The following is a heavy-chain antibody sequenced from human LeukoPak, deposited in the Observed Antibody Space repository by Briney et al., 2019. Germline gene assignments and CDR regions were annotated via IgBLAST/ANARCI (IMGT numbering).Heavy chain of an antibody. J-gene: IGHJ4*02. CDR3: AKPIWGAAVAGAYFDY. CDR1: GFTFGFTFSTYG. Sequence: GGSLRLSCAASGFTFGFTFSTYGMHWVRLAPGRGLEWVAFIRYDGSNKYYADSVKGRFTISRDNSKNTLYLQMNSLRAEDTAVYYCAKPIWGAAVAGAYFDYWGQGTLVTVSS. D-gene: IGHD6-19*01. CDR2: IRYDGSNK. V-gene: IGHV3-30*02.